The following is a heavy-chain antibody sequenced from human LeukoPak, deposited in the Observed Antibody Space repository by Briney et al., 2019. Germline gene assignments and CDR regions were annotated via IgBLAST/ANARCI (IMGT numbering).Heavy chain of an antibody. Sequence: RTGGSLRLSCTASGFTFSNYAMTWVRQAPGKGLEWVSAISGSGGNTYYADSVKGRFTISRDNSKNTLSVQMNSLRAEDTAVYYCAKANYSGSYYFDSWGQGTLVTVSS. D-gene: IGHD1-26*01. J-gene: IGHJ4*02. CDR3: AKANYSGSYYFDS. CDR1: GFTFSNYA. V-gene: IGHV3-23*01. CDR2: ISGSGGNT.